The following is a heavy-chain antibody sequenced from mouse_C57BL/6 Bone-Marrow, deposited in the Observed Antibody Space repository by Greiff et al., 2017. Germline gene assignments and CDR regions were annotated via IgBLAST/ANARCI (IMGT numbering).Heavy chain of an antibody. CDR2: LDPENGDT. CDR3: TWITTVVATGAD. J-gene: IGHJ3*01. V-gene: IGHV14-4*01. D-gene: IGHD1-1*01. Sequence: EVQLQQSGAELVRPGASAMLSCTASGFNIKDDYMHWVKQRPEQGLEWIGWLDPENGDTEYASKFQGKATITADTSSNTAYLQLSSLTSEDTAVYYCTWITTVVATGADWGQGTLVTVSA. CDR1: GFNIKDDY.